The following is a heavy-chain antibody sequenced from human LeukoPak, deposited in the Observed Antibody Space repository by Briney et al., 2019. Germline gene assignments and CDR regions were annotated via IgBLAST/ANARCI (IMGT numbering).Heavy chain of an antibody. D-gene: IGHD6-19*01. Sequence: GGSLRLSCAASGFTFSSYSMNWVRQAPGKGLEWVSSISSSGNYIYYADSVKGRFTISRDNAKNSLYLQMNSLRAEDTAVYYCAKIISDWSRGAFDIWGQGTMVAVSS. V-gene: IGHV3-21*01. CDR2: ISSSGNYI. CDR3: AKIISDWSRGAFDI. J-gene: IGHJ3*02. CDR1: GFTFSSYS.